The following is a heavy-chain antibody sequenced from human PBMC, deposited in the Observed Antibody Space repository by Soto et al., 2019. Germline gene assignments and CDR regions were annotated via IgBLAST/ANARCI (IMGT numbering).Heavy chain of an antibody. CDR2: INHSGST. CDR3: ARRRTFQYNWFDP. J-gene: IGHJ5*02. V-gene: IGHV4-34*01. CDR1: GGSFSGYY. Sequence: SETLSLTCAVYGGSFSGYYWSWIRQPPGKGLEWIGEINHSGSTNYNPSLKSRVTISVDTSKNQFSLKLSSVTAADTAVYYCARRRTFQYNWFDPWGQGTLVTVSS. D-gene: IGHD3-16*01.